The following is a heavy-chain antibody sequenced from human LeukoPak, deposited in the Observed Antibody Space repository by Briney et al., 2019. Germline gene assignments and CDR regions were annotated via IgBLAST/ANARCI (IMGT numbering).Heavy chain of an antibody. Sequence: PGGSLRLSCAASGFTFSSYAMSWVRQAPGKGLEWASAISGSGGSTYYADSVKGRFTISRDNSKNTLYLQMNSLRAEDTAVYYCANRFLEWPNFDYWGQGTLVTVSS. CDR3: ANRFLEWPNFDY. CDR2: ISGSGGST. CDR1: GFTFSSYA. J-gene: IGHJ4*02. V-gene: IGHV3-23*01. D-gene: IGHD3-3*01.